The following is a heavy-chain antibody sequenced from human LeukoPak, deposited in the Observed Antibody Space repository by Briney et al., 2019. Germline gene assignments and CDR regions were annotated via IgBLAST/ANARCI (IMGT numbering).Heavy chain of an antibody. CDR2: ISYDGSNK. V-gene: IGHV3-30-3*01. CDR1: GFTFSSYA. J-gene: IGHJ4*02. D-gene: IGHD3-16*01. CDR3: ARDGEDYGTLSY. Sequence: GGSLRLSCAASGFTFSSYAMHWVRQAPGKGLEWVAVISYDGSNKYYADSVKGRFTISRDNSKNTLYPQMNSLRAEDTAVYYCARDGEDYGTLSYWGQGTLVTVSS.